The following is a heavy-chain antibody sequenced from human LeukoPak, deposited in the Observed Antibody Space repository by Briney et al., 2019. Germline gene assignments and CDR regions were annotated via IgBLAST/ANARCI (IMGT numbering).Heavy chain of an antibody. J-gene: IGHJ3*02. CDR3: ARDSLKSAFDI. CDR2: ISSSSSTI. CDR1: GFTFSNYA. D-gene: IGHD3-9*01. V-gene: IGHV3-48*01. Sequence: GGSLRLSCVTSGFTFSNYAMDWVRQAPGKGLEWVSYISSSSSTIYYADSVKGRFTISRDNAKNSLYPQMNSLRAEDTAVYYCARDSLKSAFDIWGHGTMVTASS.